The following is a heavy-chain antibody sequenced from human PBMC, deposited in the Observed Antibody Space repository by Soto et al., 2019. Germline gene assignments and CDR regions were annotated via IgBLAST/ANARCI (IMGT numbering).Heavy chain of an antibody. Sequence: QVQLVQSGAEVKKPGASVKVSCKASGYSFSTYDINWVRQAAGQGLEWMGWVNPKSGNTDYAQRFRGRVTMTSNTSISTAYMELSALTPEDTAVYYCARTYCDSTSCYTDWFDPWGQVTLVTVSS. CDR2: VNPKSGNT. CDR1: GYSFSTYD. CDR3: ARTYCDSTSCYTDWFDP. V-gene: IGHV1-8*01. J-gene: IGHJ5*02. D-gene: IGHD2-2*02.